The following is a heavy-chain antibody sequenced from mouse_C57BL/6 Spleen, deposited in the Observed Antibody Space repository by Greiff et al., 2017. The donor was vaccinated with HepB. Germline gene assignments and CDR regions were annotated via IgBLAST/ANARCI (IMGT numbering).Heavy chain of an antibody. Sequence: QVQLQQPGAELVRPGTSVKLSCKASGYTFTSYWMHWVKQRPGQGLEWIGVIDPSDSYTNYNQKFKGKATLTVDTSSSTAYMQLSSLTSEDSAVYYCASNFDVWGTGTTVTVSS. CDR3: ASNFDV. J-gene: IGHJ1*03. V-gene: IGHV1-59*01. CDR1: GYTFTSYW. CDR2: IDPSDSYT.